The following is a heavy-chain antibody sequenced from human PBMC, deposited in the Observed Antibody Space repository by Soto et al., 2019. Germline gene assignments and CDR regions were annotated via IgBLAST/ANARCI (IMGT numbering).Heavy chain of an antibody. CDR3: AKCCSRITMFEVVITLPYYYYYSTDV. CDR2: ISGSGDST. V-gene: IGHV3-23*01. Sequence: GRSLRLSCAAAGFTFISYPMVSVRQAPGKGLEWVSAISGSGDSTYYADSVKGRFTISRDNAKNPLYLLTNYLTADDQAVYYDAKCCSRITMFEVVITLPYYYYYSTDVWGKGTTVTVCS. CDR1: GFTFISYP. D-gene: IGHD3-3*01. J-gene: IGHJ6*03.